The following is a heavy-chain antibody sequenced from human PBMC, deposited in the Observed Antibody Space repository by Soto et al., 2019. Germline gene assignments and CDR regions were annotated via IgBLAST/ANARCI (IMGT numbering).Heavy chain of an antibody. CDR3: ARAILGYCSGGSCYSLGFGVDY. Sequence: QVQLQESGPGLVKPSQTLSLTCTVSGGSISSGGYYWSWIRQHPGKGLEWIGYIYYSGSTYYNPSLKSRVTISVDTSKNQFSLKLSSVTAADTAVYYCARAILGYCSGGSCYSLGFGVDYWGQGTLVTVSS. V-gene: IGHV4-31*03. J-gene: IGHJ4*02. CDR1: GGSISSGGYY. D-gene: IGHD2-15*01. CDR2: IYYSGST.